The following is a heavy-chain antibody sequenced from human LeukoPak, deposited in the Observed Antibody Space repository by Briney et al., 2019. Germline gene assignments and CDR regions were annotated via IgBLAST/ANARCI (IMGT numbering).Heavy chain of an antibody. CDR2: TYYRSKWYN. V-gene: IGHV6-1*01. J-gene: IGHJ4*02. Sequence: SQTLSLTCAISGDSVSSSSAAWNWIRQSPSRGLEWLGRTYYRSKWYNNYAVSLKSRIIINPDTSKNQFTLHLNSVTPEDTAVYYCVGASYDSSGHFNFDYWGQGTLVTVSS. CDR3: VGASYDSSGHFNFDY. CDR1: GDSVSSSSAA. D-gene: IGHD3-22*01.